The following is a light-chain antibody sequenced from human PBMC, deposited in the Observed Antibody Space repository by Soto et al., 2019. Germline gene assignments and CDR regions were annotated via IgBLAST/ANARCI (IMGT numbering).Light chain of an antibody. V-gene: IGKV3-11*01. Sequence: EIVLTQSPATLSLSPGERATLSCRASRGIDSYLAWYQQKPGQAPRLLIYDVSNRATGIPVRFSGSGSGTDFTLTISSLEPEDFAVYYCQQRSNWPRTFGQGTKLEIK. J-gene: IGKJ2*01. CDR2: DVS. CDR3: QQRSNWPRT. CDR1: RGIDSY.